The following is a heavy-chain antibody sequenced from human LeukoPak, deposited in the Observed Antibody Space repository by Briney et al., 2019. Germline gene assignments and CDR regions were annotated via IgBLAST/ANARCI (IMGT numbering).Heavy chain of an antibody. CDR2: IRSSSS. Sequence: GGSLRLSCSASGFAFSTFSFNWVRQAPGKGLEWLSYIRSSSSVADSVKGRFTISRDDAKHSLHLHTNSLRAEDTAVYYCVRDLAYAFDTWGQGTMVTVSS. V-gene: IGHV3-48*01. J-gene: IGHJ3*02. CDR3: VRDLAYAFDT. CDR1: GFAFSTFS.